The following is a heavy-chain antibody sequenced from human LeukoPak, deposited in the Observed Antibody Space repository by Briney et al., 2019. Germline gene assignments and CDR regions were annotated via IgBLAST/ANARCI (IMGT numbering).Heavy chain of an antibody. J-gene: IGHJ4*02. Sequence: PGGSLRLSCAASGFTFSSYWMSWVRQAPGKGLEWVANIKQDGSEKYYVDSVKGRFTISRDNSKNTLYLQMNSLRAEDTAVYYCARAVNWDYDSSGYYDYWGQGTLVTVSS. CDR1: GFTFSSYW. V-gene: IGHV3-7*01. CDR2: IKQDGSEK. D-gene: IGHD3-22*01. CDR3: ARAVNWDYDSSGYYDY.